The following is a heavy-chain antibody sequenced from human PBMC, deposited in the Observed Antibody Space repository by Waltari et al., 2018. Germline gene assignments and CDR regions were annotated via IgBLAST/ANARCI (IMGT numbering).Heavy chain of an antibody. CDR2: IYHSGST. Sequence: QVQLQESGPGLVKPSETLSLTCAVSGYSISSGYYWGWIRQPPGKGLEWIGSIYHSGSTYYNPSLKSRVTISVDTSKNQFSLKLSSVTAADTAVYYCARHWAGGSPDYWGQGTLVTVSS. D-gene: IGHD3-16*01. CDR3: ARHWAGGSPDY. CDR1: GYSISSGYY. V-gene: IGHV4-38-2*01. J-gene: IGHJ4*02.